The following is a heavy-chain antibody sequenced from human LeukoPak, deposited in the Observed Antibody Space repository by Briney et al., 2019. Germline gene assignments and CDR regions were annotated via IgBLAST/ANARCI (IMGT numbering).Heavy chain of an antibody. Sequence: PGGSLRLSCAASGFTFSSYGMNWVRQAPGKGLEWVSSISSSSSYIYYADSVKGRFTISRDNAKNSLYLQMNSLRAEDTAVYYCARVLTTVTTFYYYDYMDVWGKGTTIIVSS. CDR1: GFTFSSYG. CDR2: ISSSSSYI. J-gene: IGHJ6*03. CDR3: ARVLTTVTTFYYYDYMDV. V-gene: IGHV3-21*01. D-gene: IGHD4-17*01.